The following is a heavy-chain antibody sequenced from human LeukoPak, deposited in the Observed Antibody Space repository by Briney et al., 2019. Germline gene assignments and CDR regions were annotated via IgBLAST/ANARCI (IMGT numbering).Heavy chain of an antibody. CDR1: GGFISSFY. D-gene: IGHD4-17*01. J-gene: IGHJ4*02. CDR2: IYYSGST. CDR3: ARDYVESYFFDY. Sequence: SETPSLTRTVSGGFISSFYLRWVRPPPGKGLEWIGYIYYSGSTFYNPSLKSRLTISVDTSKNQFSLKLSSVTAADTAVYYCARDYVESYFFDYWGQGTLVTVSS. V-gene: IGHV4-59*12.